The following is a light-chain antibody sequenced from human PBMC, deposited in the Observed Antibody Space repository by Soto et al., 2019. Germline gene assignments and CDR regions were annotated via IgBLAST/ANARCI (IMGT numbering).Light chain of an antibody. CDR1: QSVSTD. Sequence: ETVITHSPPSLSVSPGERASLSCRASQSVSTDLAWYQQEPCQAPRLLIFGLSTRATGIPARFSGSGSGTEFILTISSLQSEDSAVYYCQQYNYWPPETFGQGTKVDIK. CDR3: QQYNYWPPET. V-gene: IGKV3-15*01. CDR2: GLS. J-gene: IGKJ1*01.